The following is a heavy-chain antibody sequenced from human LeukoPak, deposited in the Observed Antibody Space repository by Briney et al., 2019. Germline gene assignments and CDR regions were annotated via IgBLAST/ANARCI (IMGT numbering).Heavy chain of an antibody. CDR1: GGSISSYY. CDR2: IYYSGST. Sequence: SETLSLTCTVSGGSISSYYWSWIRQPPGKGLEWIGYIYYSGSTNYNPSLKSRVTISVDTSKNQFSLKLSSVTAADTALYYCARVLIIVDNDAFDIWGEGTTVTVSS. V-gene: IGHV4-59*01. J-gene: IGHJ3*02. CDR3: ARVLIIVDNDAFDI. D-gene: IGHD2-8*01.